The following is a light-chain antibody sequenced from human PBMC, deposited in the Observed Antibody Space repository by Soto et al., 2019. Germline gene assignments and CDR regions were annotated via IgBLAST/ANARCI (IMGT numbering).Light chain of an antibody. J-gene: IGLJ2*01. V-gene: IGLV2-14*01. CDR1: SSDVGGYNY. Sequence: QSALTQPASVSGSPGQSITISCTGTSSDVGGYNYVSWYQQHPGKAPKLMIHEVSNRPSGVSNRFSGSKSGNTASLTISGLQAEDEADYYCSSYTRNSTLVFGGGTKVTVL. CDR3: SSYTRNSTLV. CDR2: EVS.